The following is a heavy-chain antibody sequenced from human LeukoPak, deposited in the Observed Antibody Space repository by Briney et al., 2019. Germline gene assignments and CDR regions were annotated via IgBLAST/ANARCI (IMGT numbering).Heavy chain of an antibody. V-gene: IGHV3-23*01. Sequence: PGGSLRLSCAASGFTFSSYAMSWVRQAPGKGLEWVSGISAGGGSRYYADFVEGRFTISRDNSKNTLYLEVNSLRAEDTAVYNCARGDWGCSDGICYQAYFDYWGQGTLVIVSS. CDR3: ARGDWGCSDGICYQAYFDY. J-gene: IGHJ4*02. D-gene: IGHD2-8*01. CDR2: ISAGGGSR. CDR1: GFTFSSYA.